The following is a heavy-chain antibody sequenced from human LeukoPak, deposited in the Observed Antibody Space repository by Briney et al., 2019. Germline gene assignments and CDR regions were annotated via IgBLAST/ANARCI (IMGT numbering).Heavy chain of an antibody. J-gene: IGHJ3*02. CDR2: IYYSGST. D-gene: IGHD6-19*01. CDR1: GGSISSYY. Sequence: PSETLSLTCTVSGGSISSYYWSWIRQPPGKGLEWIGYIYYSGSTNYNPSLKSRVTISVDTSKNQFSLKLSSVTAADTAVYYCAREAISSGWPPDAFDIWGQGTMVTVSS. V-gene: IGHV4-59*12. CDR3: AREAISSGWPPDAFDI.